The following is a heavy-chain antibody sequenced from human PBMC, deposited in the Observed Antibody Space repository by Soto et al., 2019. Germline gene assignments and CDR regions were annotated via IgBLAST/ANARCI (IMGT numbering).Heavy chain of an antibody. D-gene: IGHD6-13*01. J-gene: IGHJ6*02. CDR3: ASSSSWPPGYYYYGMDV. Sequence: PGESLKISCKGSGYSFTSYWISWVRQMPGKGLEWMGRIDPSDSYTNYSPSFQGHVTISADKSISTAYLQWSSLKASDTAMYYCASSSSWPPGYYYYGMDVWGQGTTVTVSS. CDR1: GYSFTSYW. V-gene: IGHV5-10-1*01. CDR2: IDPSDSYT.